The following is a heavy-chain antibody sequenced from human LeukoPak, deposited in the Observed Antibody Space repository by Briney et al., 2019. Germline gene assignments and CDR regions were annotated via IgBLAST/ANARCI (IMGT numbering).Heavy chain of an antibody. CDR3: ASGVDYDILTGYYIPLDY. Sequence: SETLSLTCAVYGGSFSGYYWSWIRQPPGKGLEWIGEINHSGSTNYNPSLKSRVTISVDTSKNQFSLKLSSVTAADTAVYYCASGVDYDILTGYYIPLDYWGQGTLVTVSS. J-gene: IGHJ4*02. D-gene: IGHD3-9*01. V-gene: IGHV4-34*01. CDR2: INHSGST. CDR1: GGSFSGYY.